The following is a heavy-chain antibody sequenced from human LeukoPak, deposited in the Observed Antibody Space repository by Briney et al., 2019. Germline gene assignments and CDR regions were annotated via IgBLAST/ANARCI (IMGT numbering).Heavy chain of an antibody. V-gene: IGHV3-48*04. J-gene: IGHJ5*02. Sequence: QPGGSLRLSCAASGFTFSDFSMSWVRQAPGKGLEWVSYISANSRTIYYADSVKGRFTISRDNAKNSLYLQMTSLRAEDTALYYCARSGSYLDYFDPWGQGTLVTVSS. D-gene: IGHD3-10*01. CDR3: ARSGSYLDYFDP. CDR2: ISANSRTI. CDR1: GFTFSDFS.